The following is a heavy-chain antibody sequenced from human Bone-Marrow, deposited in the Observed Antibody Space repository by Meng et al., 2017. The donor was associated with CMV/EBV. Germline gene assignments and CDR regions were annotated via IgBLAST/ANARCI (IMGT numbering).Heavy chain of an antibody. D-gene: IGHD2-21*01. J-gene: IGHJ4*02. CDR2: IKSKTDGGTT. CDR3: ARGAHCGGDCS. V-gene: IGHV3-15*01. CDR1: GFTFSNAW. Sequence: GESLKISCAASGFTFSNAWMSWVRQAPGKGLEWVGRIKSKTDGGTTDYAAPVKGRFTISRDDSKNTLYLQMNSLRAEDTAVYYCARGAHCGGDCSWGQGTLVTVSS.